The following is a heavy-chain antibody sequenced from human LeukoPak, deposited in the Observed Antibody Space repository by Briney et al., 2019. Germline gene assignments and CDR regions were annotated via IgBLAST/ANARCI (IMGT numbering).Heavy chain of an antibody. V-gene: IGHV3-49*04. CDR3: SRSATVTGAKYYFDK. J-gene: IGHJ4*02. Sequence: PGGSLRLSCTTSGFTFGDYAVSWVRQAPGEGLEWVALIRSKSFDELREYAASVKGRFAISRDDSNSIAYLQMSGLKTEDTAVYYCSRSATVTGAKYYFDKWGQGTLVTVSS. CDR2: IRSKSFDELR. D-gene: IGHD3-16*01. CDR1: GFTFGDYA.